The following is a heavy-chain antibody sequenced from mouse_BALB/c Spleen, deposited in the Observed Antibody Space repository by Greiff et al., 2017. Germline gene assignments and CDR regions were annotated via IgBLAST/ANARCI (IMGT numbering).Heavy chain of an antibody. V-gene: IGHV5-6*01. J-gene: IGHJ2*01. CDR2: ISSGGSYT. CDR1: GFTFSSYG. D-gene: IGHD4-1*01. Sequence: EVQRVESGGDLVKPGGSLKLSCAASGFTFSSYGMSWVRQTPDKRLEWVATISSGGSYTYYPDSVKGRFTISRDNAKNTLYLQMSSLKSEDTAMYYCARHETGTSYFDYWGQGTTLTVSS. CDR3: ARHETGTSYFDY.